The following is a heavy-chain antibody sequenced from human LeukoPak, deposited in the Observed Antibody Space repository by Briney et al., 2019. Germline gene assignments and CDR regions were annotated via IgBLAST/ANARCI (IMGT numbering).Heavy chain of an antibody. CDR3: ARGCFGDA. J-gene: IGHJ5*01. CDR1: GFTFRSYW. V-gene: IGHV3-7*04. D-gene: IGHD3-10*01. CDR2: IKHDGTEK. Sequence: PGGSLRLSCAASGFTFRSYWMNWARQAPGKGLEWVANIKHDGTEKFYVDSVKGRFTISRDNAQNSMFLQMNSLRDDDTAVYYCARGCFGDAWGQGILVSVSS.